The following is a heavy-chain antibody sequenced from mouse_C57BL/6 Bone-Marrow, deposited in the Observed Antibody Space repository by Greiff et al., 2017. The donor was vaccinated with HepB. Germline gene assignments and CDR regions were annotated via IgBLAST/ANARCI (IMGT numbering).Heavy chain of an antibody. V-gene: IGHV1-54*01. D-gene: IGHD1-1*01. CDR2: INPGSGGT. CDR1: GYAFTNYL. J-gene: IGHJ2*01. Sequence: QVQLKESGAELVRPGTSVKVSCKASGYAFTNYLIEWVKQRPGQGLEWIGVINPGSGGTNYNEKFKGKATLTADKSSSTAYMQLSSLTSEDSAVYFCAGLGNYYGSWGNYFDYWGQGTTLTVSS. CDR3: AGLGNYYGSWGNYFDY.